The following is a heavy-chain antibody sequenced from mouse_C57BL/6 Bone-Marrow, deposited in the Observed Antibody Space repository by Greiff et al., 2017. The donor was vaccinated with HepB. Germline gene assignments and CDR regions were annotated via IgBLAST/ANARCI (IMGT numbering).Heavy chain of an antibody. Sequence: EVQGVESGGGLVKPGGSLKLSCAASGFTFSSYAMSWVRQTPEKRLEWVATISDGGSYTYYPDNVKGRFTISRDKAKNNLYLQMSHLKSEDTAMYYCARGIVGRAYWGQGTLVTVSA. V-gene: IGHV5-4*01. J-gene: IGHJ3*01. CDR1: GFTFSSYA. CDR3: ARGIVGRAY. CDR2: ISDGGSYT.